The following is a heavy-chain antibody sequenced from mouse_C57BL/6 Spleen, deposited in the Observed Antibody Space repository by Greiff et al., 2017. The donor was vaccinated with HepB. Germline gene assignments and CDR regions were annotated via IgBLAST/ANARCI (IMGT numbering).Heavy chain of an antibody. J-gene: IGHJ4*01. V-gene: IGHV1-80*01. D-gene: IGHD1-1*01. CDR1: GYAFSSYW. Sequence: VKLVESGAELVKPGASVKISCKASGYAFSSYWMNWVKQRPGKGLEWIGQIYPGDGDTNYNGKFKGKATLTADKSSSTAYMQLSSLTSEDSAVYFCARVRIYYYGSSYVDYAMDYWGQGTSVTVSS. CDR2: IYPGDGDT. CDR3: ARVRIYYYGSSYVDYAMDY.